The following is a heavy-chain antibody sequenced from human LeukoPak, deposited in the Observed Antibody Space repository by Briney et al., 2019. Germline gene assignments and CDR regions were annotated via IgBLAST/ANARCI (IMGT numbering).Heavy chain of an antibody. J-gene: IGHJ3*02. CDR1: GFSVSSYE. Sequence: GGSLRLSCAASGFSVSSYEMNWVRQAPGMGLEWVSYISSRSSTIYYADSVKGRFTISRDNAKNSLFLQMNSLRAEDTALHYCAREVSDACDMWGQGTMVTVSS. D-gene: IGHD6-6*01. CDR3: AREVSDACDM. CDR2: ISSRSSTI. V-gene: IGHV3-48*03.